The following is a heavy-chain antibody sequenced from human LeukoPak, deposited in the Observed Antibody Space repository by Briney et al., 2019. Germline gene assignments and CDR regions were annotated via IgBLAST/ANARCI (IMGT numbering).Heavy chain of an antibody. V-gene: IGHV3-30*04. Sequence: GGSLRLSCAASGFTFSSYAMHWVRQAPGKGLEWVAVISYDGSNKYYADSVKGRFTISRDNSKNTLYLQMNSLRAEDTAVYYCARESCSSTSCYDAFDIWGHGTMVTVSS. CDR3: ARESCSSTSCYDAFDI. D-gene: IGHD2-2*01. J-gene: IGHJ3*02. CDR2: ISYDGSNK. CDR1: GFTFSSYA.